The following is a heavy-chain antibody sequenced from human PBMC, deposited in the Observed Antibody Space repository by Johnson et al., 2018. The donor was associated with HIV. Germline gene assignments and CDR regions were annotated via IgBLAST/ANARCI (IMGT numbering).Heavy chain of an antibody. J-gene: IGHJ3*02. CDR1: GFTFSSYG. CDR3: AKPPLMTMIVVVADGANAFEI. V-gene: IGHV3-30*02. CDR2: IRYDGSNK. Sequence: QVQLVESGGGVVQPGGSLRLSCAASGFTFSSYGMHWVRQAPGKGLEWVAFIRYDGSNKYYADSVKGGFTISRDNSKNTLYLQMTSLRAEDTAVYYCAKPPLMTMIVVVADGANAFEIGGQGTMVTVAS. D-gene: IGHD3-22*01.